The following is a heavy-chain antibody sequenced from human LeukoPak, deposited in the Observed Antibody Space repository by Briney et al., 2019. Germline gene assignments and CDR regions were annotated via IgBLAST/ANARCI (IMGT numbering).Heavy chain of an antibody. CDR2: VFDSGST. CDR3: ARQWKDFDF. V-gene: IGHV4-39*01. CDR1: GGSISRTSYY. D-gene: IGHD1-1*01. J-gene: IGHJ4*02. Sequence: PSETLSLTCTVSGGSISRTSYYWDWIRQPPGKGLEWIGNVFDSGSTHYNPSLKSRVTISVDTSKNQFSLKLSSVTAADTAVYYCARQWKDFDFWGQGTLVTVSS.